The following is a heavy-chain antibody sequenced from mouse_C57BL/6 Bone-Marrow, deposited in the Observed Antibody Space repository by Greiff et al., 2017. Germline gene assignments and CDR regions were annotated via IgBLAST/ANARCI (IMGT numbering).Heavy chain of an antibody. Sequence: VQLKESGAELAKPGASVKLSCKASGYTFTSYWMHWVKQRPGQGLEWIGYINPSSGYTKYNQKFKDKATLTADKSSSTAYMQLSSLTYEDSAGYYCARWYYSNLFDYWGQGTTLTVSS. CDR3: ARWYYSNLFDY. D-gene: IGHD2-5*01. J-gene: IGHJ2*01. CDR2: INPSSGYT. CDR1: GYTFTSYW. V-gene: IGHV1-7*01.